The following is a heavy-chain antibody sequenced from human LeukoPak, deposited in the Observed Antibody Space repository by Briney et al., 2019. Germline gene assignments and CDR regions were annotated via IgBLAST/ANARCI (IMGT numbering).Heavy chain of an antibody. Sequence: SETLSLTCAVYGGSFSGYYWSWIRQPPGKGLEWIGEINHSGGTNYNPSLKSRVTISVDTSKNQFSLKLSSVTAADTAVYYCARVVYSGYDFRGAMDVWGKGTTVTVSS. J-gene: IGHJ6*03. CDR1: GGSFSGYY. D-gene: IGHD5-12*01. V-gene: IGHV4-34*01. CDR3: ARVVYSGYDFRGAMDV. CDR2: INHSGGT.